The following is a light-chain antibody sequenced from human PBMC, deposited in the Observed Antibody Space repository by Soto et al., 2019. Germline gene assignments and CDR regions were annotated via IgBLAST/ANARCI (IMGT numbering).Light chain of an antibody. CDR3: HQYKSYST. CDR1: QSISLR. J-gene: IGKJ1*01. Sequence: DIQMTQSPSTLSASVGDRVTITCRANQSISLRLAWYQQKVGKAPKLLISKASTLESGVPSRFSGSGSGTEFTLTITSLQPDDFASYFCHQYKSYSTFGQGTKVEVK. V-gene: IGKV1-5*03. CDR2: KAS.